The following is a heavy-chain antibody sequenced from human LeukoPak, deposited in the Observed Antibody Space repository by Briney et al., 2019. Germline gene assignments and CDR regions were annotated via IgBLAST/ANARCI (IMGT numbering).Heavy chain of an antibody. D-gene: IGHD1-26*01. J-gene: IGHJ6*02. Sequence: GGSLRLSCAASGFTFSNYAMSWIRQAPGKGLEWVSAISGSGGSTYYADSVKGRFTISRDNSKNTLYLQMNSLRAEDTAVYYCASGDSGSYYHMDVWGQGTTVTVSS. CDR1: GFTFSNYA. V-gene: IGHV3-23*01. CDR3: ASGDSGSYYHMDV. CDR2: ISGSGGST.